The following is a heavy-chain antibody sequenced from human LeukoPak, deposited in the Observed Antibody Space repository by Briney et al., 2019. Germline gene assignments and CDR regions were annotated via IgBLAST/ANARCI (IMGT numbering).Heavy chain of an antibody. D-gene: IGHD5-18*01. J-gene: IGHJ4*02. Sequence: ASVKVSCKASGYTFTSYDIKWVRQATGQGLEWMGWMNPNSGNTGYAQKFQGRVTMTRNTSISTAYMELNSLRSEDTAVYYCARAYSGYSYGYVLDYWGQGTLVTVSS. V-gene: IGHV1-8*01. CDR1: GYTFTSYD. CDR2: MNPNSGNT. CDR3: ARAYSGYSYGYVLDY.